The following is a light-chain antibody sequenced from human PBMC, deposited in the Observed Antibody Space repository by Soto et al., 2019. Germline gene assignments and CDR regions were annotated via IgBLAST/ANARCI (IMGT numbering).Light chain of an antibody. V-gene: IGLV2-8*01. CDR2: EVS. Sequence: QSALTQPPSASGSPGQSVTISCTGTSSDVGGYNYVSWYQQHPGKAPKLMISEVSKRPSGVPDRFSGSKSGNTASLTVSGHQAEDEADYYCRSFAGNNNLVFGGGTKVTVL. J-gene: IGLJ2*01. CDR1: SSDVGGYNY. CDR3: RSFAGNNNLV.